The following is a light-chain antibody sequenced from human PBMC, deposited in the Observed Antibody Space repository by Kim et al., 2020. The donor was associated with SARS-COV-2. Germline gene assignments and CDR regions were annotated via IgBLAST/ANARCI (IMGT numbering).Light chain of an antibody. CDR1: SSNIGRNS. CDR3: ATWDDSLDGFL. V-gene: IGLV1-44*01. CDR2: DTN. J-gene: IGLJ1*01. Sequence: QRVTISCSGGSSNIGRNSVNWYRQGPGTAHQLLIYDTNQRPSGVPDRLSGSKSGTSASLAISGLQSEDEADYYCATWDDSLDGFLFGGGTKVTVL.